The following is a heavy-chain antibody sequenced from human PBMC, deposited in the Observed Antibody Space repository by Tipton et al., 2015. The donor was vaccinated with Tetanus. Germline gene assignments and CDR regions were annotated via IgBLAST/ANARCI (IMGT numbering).Heavy chain of an antibody. D-gene: IGHD3-10*01. CDR2: IYRRETT. Sequence: LRLSCTVSGDSIGRTSPYWGWIRQPPGKDLEWIGSIYRRETTYYNPSLKSRVTVSIDMSKNQFSLKLSSVTPADTAVYYCARTGWFGHMPAFDSWGQGTLVTVSS. J-gene: IGHJ4*02. CDR1: GDSIGRTSPY. V-gene: IGHV4-39*07. CDR3: ARTGWFGHMPAFDS.